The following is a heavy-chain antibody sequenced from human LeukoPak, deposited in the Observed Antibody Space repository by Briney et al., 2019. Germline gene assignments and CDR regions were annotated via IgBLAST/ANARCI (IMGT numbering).Heavy chain of an antibody. CDR2: ISGSGGST. Sequence: GGSLRLSCAASGFTFSSYAMSWVRQAPGKGLEWVSAISGSGGSTYYADSVKGRFTISRDNSKNTLYLQMNSLRAEDTAVYYCAKVGSGWQQEYNWFDPWGQGTLVTVSS. V-gene: IGHV3-23*01. CDR3: AKVGSGWQQEYNWFDP. J-gene: IGHJ5*02. D-gene: IGHD6-19*01. CDR1: GFTFSSYA.